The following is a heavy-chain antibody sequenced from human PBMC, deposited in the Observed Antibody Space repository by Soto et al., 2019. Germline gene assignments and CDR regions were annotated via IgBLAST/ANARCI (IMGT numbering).Heavy chain of an antibody. Sequence: SETLSLTCTVSGGSISSYYWSWIRQPPGKGLKWIGYIYHSGSTNYNPSHKSRVTISVDTSKNQFSLKLNSVTAADTAVYYCARDRWFDPWGQGTLVTVS. CDR3: ARDRWFDP. CDR2: IYHSGST. V-gene: IGHV4-59*01. J-gene: IGHJ5*02. CDR1: GGSISSYY.